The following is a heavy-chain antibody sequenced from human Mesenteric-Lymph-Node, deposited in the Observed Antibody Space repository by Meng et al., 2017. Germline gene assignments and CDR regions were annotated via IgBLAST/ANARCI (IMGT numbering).Heavy chain of an antibody. V-gene: IGHV1-2*06. CDR3: ARDPGGSPFDY. CDR2: INLNTGDA. Sequence: ASVKVSCKASGYTFTDYHMHWVRQAPGHGLEWVGRINLNTGDADFAQKFRGRVTMTRDTSISTAYMELNSLRSEDTAVYYCARDPGGSPFDYWGQGTLVTVSS. J-gene: IGHJ4*02. D-gene: IGHD1-14*01. CDR1: GYTFTDYH.